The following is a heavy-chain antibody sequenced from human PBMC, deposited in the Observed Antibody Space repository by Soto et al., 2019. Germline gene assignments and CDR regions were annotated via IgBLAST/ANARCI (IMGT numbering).Heavy chain of an antibody. CDR1: GGTFSSYA. CDR2: IIPIFGTA. D-gene: IGHD1-26*01. Sequence: SVKVSCKASGGTFSSYAISWVRQAPGQGLEWMGGIIPIFGTANYAQKFQGRVTITADESTSTAYMELSSLRSEDTAVYYCAYSGSYQYYFDYWGQGTLVTVSS. J-gene: IGHJ4*02. V-gene: IGHV1-69*13. CDR3: AYSGSYQYYFDY.